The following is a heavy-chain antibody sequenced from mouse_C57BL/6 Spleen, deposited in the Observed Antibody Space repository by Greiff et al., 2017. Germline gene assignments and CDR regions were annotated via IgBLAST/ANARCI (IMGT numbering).Heavy chain of an antibody. CDR2: ISDGGSYT. J-gene: IGHJ1*03. CDR1: GFTFSSYA. V-gene: IGHV5-4*01. Sequence: EVKLEESGGGLVKPGGSLKLSCAASGFTFSSYAMSWVRQTPEKRLEWVATISDGGSYTYYPDNVTGRFTISRDNAKNNLYLQMSHLKSEDTAMYYCARDLLGSWYFDVWGTGTTVTVSS. D-gene: IGHD6-2*01. CDR3: ARDLLGSWYFDV.